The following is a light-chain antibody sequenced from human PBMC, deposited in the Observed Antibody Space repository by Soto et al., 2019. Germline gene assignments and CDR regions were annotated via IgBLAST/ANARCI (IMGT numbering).Light chain of an antibody. Sequence: EIVMTQSPTTLSVSPGERGTLSCRASQDISSNLAWYQQKPGQTPRLLIHGASTRATGIPARFSGSGSGTDFTLTISSLEPEDFAVYYCQQHSNWPLTFGGGTKVDIK. V-gene: IGKV3-15*01. CDR2: GAS. CDR3: QQHSNWPLT. CDR1: QDISSN. J-gene: IGKJ4*01.